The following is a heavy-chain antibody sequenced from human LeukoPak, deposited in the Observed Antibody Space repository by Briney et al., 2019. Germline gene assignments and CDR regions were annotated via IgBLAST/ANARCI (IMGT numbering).Heavy chain of an antibody. CDR1: GGSISSGGYY. CDR2: IYYSGST. Sequence: NPSQTLSLTCTVSGGSISSGGYYWSWIRRHPGKGLEWIGYIYYSGSTYYNPSLKSRVTISVDTSKNQFSLKLSSVTAADTAVYYCARVLGDYVWGSYRYSWFDPWGQGTLVTVSS. D-gene: IGHD3-16*02. V-gene: IGHV4-31*03. CDR3: ARVLGDYVWGSYRYSWFDP. J-gene: IGHJ5*02.